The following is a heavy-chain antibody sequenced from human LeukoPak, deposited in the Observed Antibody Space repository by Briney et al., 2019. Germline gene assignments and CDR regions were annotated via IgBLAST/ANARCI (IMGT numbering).Heavy chain of an antibody. V-gene: IGHV3-20*04. CDR3: AILELRDNWFDP. D-gene: IGHD1-7*01. CDR1: GFTFDDYG. J-gene: IGHJ5*02. CDR2: INWNGGST. Sequence: GGSLRLSCAASGFTFDDYGMSWVRQAPGKGLEWVSGINWNGGSTGYADSVKGRFTISRDNAKNSLYLQMNSLRAEDTALYYCAILELRDNWFDPWGQGTLVTVSS.